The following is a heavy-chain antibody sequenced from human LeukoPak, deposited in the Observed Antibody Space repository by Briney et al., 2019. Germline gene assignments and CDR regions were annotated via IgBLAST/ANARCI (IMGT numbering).Heavy chain of an antibody. D-gene: IGHD2-2*01. CDR2: INWNGGST. CDR3: ARETDIVVVRSYFDY. CDR1: GFTFSDYA. V-gene: IGHV3-20*04. Sequence: PGGSLRLSCAASGFTFSDYAMSWVRQAPGKGLEWVSGINWNGGSTGYADSVKGRFTISRDNAKNSLYLQMNSLRAEDTALYYCARETDIVVVRSYFDYWGQGTLVTVSS. J-gene: IGHJ4*02.